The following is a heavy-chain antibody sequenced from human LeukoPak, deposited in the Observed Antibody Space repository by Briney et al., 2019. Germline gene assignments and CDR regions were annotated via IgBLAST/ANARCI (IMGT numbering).Heavy chain of an antibody. J-gene: IGHJ6*03. CDR3: ARTGSPNYYYYYLDV. Sequence: GSLRLSCAASGFTFSSYWMTWVRQAPGKGLEWVASMKQDGSDKYYVDSVEGRFTISRDNANNSLSLQMNSLRAEDMAVYYCARTGSPNYYYYYLDVWGKGTTVTVSS. D-gene: IGHD1-1*01. CDR1: GFTFSSYW. V-gene: IGHV3-7*01. CDR2: MKQDGSDK.